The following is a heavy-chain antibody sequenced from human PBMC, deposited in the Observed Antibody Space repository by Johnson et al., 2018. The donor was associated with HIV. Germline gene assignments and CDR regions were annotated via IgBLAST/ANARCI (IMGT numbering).Heavy chain of an antibody. Sequence: VQVVESGGGVVQPGRSLRLSCAASGFTFSSYAMHWVRQAPGKGLEWVAVISYDGSNKYYADSVKGRFTISRDNSKNTLYLQMNSLRAEDTAVYYCARAGGLMAVAGYDAFDIWGQGTMVTVSS. CDR1: GFTFSSYA. V-gene: IGHV3-30-3*01. CDR3: ARAGGLMAVAGYDAFDI. D-gene: IGHD6-19*01. CDR2: ISYDGSNK. J-gene: IGHJ3*02.